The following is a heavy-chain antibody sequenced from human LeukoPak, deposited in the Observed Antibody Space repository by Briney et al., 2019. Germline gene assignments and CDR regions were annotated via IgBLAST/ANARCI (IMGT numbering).Heavy chain of an antibody. J-gene: IGHJ3*02. Sequence: GGSLRLSCAASGFTFDDYGMSWVRQAPGKGLEWVSGINWNGGSTGYADSVKGRFTISRDNAKNSLYLQMNSLRAEDTAVYYCARDYYDSSGDADSDAFDIWGQGTMVTVSS. CDR1: GFTFDDYG. V-gene: IGHV3-20*04. CDR2: INWNGGST. CDR3: ARDYYDSSGDADSDAFDI. D-gene: IGHD3-22*01.